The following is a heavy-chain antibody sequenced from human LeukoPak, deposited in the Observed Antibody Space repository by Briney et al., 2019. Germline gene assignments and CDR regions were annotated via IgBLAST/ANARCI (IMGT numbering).Heavy chain of an antibody. D-gene: IGHD2-2*01. V-gene: IGHV3-53*01. CDR2: IYSGGST. CDR3: ARAAVPAPWFDP. J-gene: IGHJ5*02. CDR1: GFTVSSNY. Sequence: GGSLRLSCAASGFTVSSNYMSWVRQAPGKGLEWVSVIYSGGSTYYAGSVKGRFTISRDNSKNTLYLQMNSLRAEDTAVYYCARAAVPAPWFDPWGQGTLVTVSS.